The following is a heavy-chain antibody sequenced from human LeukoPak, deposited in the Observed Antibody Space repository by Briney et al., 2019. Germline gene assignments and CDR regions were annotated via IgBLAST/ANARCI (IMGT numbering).Heavy chain of an antibody. CDR3: TRMTTGHDY. J-gene: IGHJ4*02. D-gene: IGHD4-17*01. CDR1: GVSFDDYY. CDR2: INHSGYT. V-gene: IGHV4-34*01. Sequence: SETLSLTCAVSGVSFDDYYWAWVRQTPGKGLEWIGEINHSGYTNDSPSLKSRVALSIDTSRRQFSLNLRSVTVADAGTYYCTRMTTGHDYWGQGTLVTVSS.